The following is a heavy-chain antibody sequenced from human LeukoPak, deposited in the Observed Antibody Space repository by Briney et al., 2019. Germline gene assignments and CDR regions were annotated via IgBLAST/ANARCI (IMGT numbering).Heavy chain of an antibody. Sequence: ASVKVSCKASGYTFTRYTMHWVRQAPGQRLEWMGWINAGNGGTKYSQKFQGRSTITRDTPANTVYMELSSLRSEDTAVYYCARPYKQQLDFDYWGQGTLITVSS. CDR1: GYTFTRYT. CDR2: INAGNGGT. J-gene: IGHJ4*02. CDR3: ARPYKQQLDFDY. D-gene: IGHD6-13*01. V-gene: IGHV1-3*01.